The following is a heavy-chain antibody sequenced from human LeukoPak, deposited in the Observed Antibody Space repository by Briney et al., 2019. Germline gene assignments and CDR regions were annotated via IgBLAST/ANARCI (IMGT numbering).Heavy chain of an antibody. Sequence: GGSLRLSCAASGFTFSDYYMSWIRQAPGKGLEWTSYISGSSGTIYYGDSVKGRFTISRDNAKNSLYLQMNSLRAEDTAVYYCAWRQLTSRQVDYWGQGTLVTVSS. D-gene: IGHD1-1*01. CDR1: GFTFSDYY. CDR2: ISGSSGTI. V-gene: IGHV3-11*01. J-gene: IGHJ4*02. CDR3: AWRQLTSRQVDY.